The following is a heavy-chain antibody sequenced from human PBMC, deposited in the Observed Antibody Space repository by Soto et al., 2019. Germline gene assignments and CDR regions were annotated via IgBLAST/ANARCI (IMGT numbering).Heavy chain of an antibody. Sequence: GGSLRLSCAASGFTFSSYAMSWVRQAPGKGLEWVSAISGSGGSTYYADSVKGRFTISRDNSRNTLYLQMNSLRAEDTAVYYCAKVLVPAASYYYYGMDVWGQGTTVTV. D-gene: IGHD2-2*01. CDR1: GFTFSSYA. J-gene: IGHJ6*02. V-gene: IGHV3-23*01. CDR2: ISGSGGST. CDR3: AKVLVPAASYYYYGMDV.